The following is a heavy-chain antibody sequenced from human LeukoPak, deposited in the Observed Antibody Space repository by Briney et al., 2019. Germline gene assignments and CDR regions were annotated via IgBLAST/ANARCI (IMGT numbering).Heavy chain of an antibody. V-gene: IGHV3-74*01. Sequence: GGSLRLSCAASGFTFSSYWMHWVRQAPGKGLVWVSRINSDGSSTSYADSVKGRFTISRDNAKNTLYLQMNSLRAEDTAVYYCARGDSSSAFDYWGQGNLVTVSS. CDR2: INSDGSST. D-gene: IGHD6-6*01. J-gene: IGHJ4*02. CDR3: ARGDSSSAFDY. CDR1: GFTFSSYW.